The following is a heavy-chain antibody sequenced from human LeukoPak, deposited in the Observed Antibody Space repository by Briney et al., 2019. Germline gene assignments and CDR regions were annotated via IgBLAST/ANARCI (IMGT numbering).Heavy chain of an antibody. CDR1: GFTFSSYG. CDR3: AKTHSSSWFLPYY. D-gene: IGHD6-13*01. Sequence: GRSLRLSCAASGFTFSSYGMHWVRQAPGKGLEWVAVISYDGSNKYYADSVKGRFTISRDNSKNTLYLQMNSLRAEDTAVYYCAKTHSSSWFLPYYWGQGTLVTVSS. V-gene: IGHV3-30*18. CDR2: ISYDGSNK. J-gene: IGHJ4*02.